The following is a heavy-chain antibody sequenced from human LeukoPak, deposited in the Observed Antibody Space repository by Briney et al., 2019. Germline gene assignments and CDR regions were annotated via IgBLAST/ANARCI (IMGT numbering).Heavy chain of an antibody. Sequence: PGGSLRLSCAAPGFTFSSYAMSWVRQAPGKGLEWVSAISGSGGSTYYADSVKGRFTISRDNSKNTLYLQMNSLRAEDTAVYYCAKDLPYCSSTSCYTGEGFDYWGQGTLVTVSS. J-gene: IGHJ4*02. CDR2: ISGSGGST. CDR1: GFTFSSYA. CDR3: AKDLPYCSSTSCYTGEGFDY. D-gene: IGHD2-2*02. V-gene: IGHV3-23*01.